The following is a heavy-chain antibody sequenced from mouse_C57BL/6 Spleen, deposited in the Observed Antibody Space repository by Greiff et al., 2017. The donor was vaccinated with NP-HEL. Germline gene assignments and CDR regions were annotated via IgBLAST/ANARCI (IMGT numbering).Heavy chain of an antibody. CDR3: ARSGGTMINYFDY. D-gene: IGHD2-4*01. J-gene: IGHJ2*01. V-gene: IGHV1-4*01. CDR2: INPSSGYT. CDR1: GYTFTSYT. Sequence: VKLMESGAELARPGASVKMSCKASGYTFTSYTMHWVKQRPGPGLEWIGYINPSSGYTKYNQKFKDKATLTADKSSSTAYMQLSSLTSEDSAVYYCARSGGTMINYFDYWGQGTTLTVSS.